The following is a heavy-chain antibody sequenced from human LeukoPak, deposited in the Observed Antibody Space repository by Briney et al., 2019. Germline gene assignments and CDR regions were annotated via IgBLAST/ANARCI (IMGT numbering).Heavy chain of an antibody. CDR1: GASISSYY. CDR2: VHYSGST. D-gene: IGHD5-18*01. J-gene: IGHJ4*02. V-gene: IGHV4-59*12. Sequence: PSETLSLTCTVSGASISSYYWSWIRQPPGEGLEWIGYVHYSGSTNYNPSLKSRVTISVDTSKNQFSLKLSSVTAADTAVYYCARSRYGKSRAQFDYWGQGTLVTVSS. CDR3: ARSRYGKSRAQFDY.